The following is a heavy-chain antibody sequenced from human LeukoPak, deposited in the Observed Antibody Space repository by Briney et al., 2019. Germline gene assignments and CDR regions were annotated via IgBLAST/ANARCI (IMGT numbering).Heavy chain of an antibody. V-gene: IGHV4-39*01. Sequence: NPSETQSLTCTVSGGSISSSGYYWRWIRQPPGKGLEWIASIYYSGSTYYNPSLKSRVTISVNTSKNQLSLKLSSLTAADTAVYYCARHEYSGSYYGLSWFVPWGQGTLVTVSS. CDR3: ARHEYSGSYYGLSWFVP. J-gene: IGHJ5*02. D-gene: IGHD1-26*01. CDR1: GGSISSSGYY. CDR2: IYYSGST.